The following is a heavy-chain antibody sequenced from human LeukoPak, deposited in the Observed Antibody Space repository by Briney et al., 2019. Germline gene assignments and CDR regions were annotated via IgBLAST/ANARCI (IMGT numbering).Heavy chain of an antibody. Sequence: SETLSLTCAVYGGSFSGYYWSWIRQPPGKGLEWIGEINHSGSTNYNPSLKSRVTISADTSKNQFSLKLSSVTAADTAVYYCARKNKYFVKWGQGTLVTVSS. J-gene: IGHJ4*02. CDR1: GGSFSGYY. D-gene: IGHD3-9*01. V-gene: IGHV4-34*01. CDR2: INHSGST. CDR3: ARKNKYFVK.